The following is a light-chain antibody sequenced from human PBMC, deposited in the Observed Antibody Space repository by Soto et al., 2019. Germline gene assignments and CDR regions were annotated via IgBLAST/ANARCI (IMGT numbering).Light chain of an antibody. CDR2: KAS. V-gene: IGKV1-5*03. CDR1: QSISLW. CDR3: QQYYSYPVT. Sequence: DIQMTQSPSTLSASVGDRVTITCRASQSISLWLAWYQQKPGKAPKLLVQKASSLERGVPSRFSGSGSGTEFTLTISSLQPDDFATYHCQQYYSYPVTFGGGTKVDVK. J-gene: IGKJ4*01.